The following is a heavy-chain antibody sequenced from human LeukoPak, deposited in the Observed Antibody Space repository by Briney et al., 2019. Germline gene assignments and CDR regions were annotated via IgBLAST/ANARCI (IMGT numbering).Heavy chain of an antibody. V-gene: IGHV3-48*03. J-gene: IGHJ4*02. CDR2: ISGSSSNV. Sequence: PGGSLRLSCAASGFTFSRYEMNWVRQAPGKGLEWNSAISGSSSNVYYAASVRGRFTISRDNAENSLYLQLNTMRAEDTAVYYCARGFRDTAMFLDFWGQGTLVTVSS. D-gene: IGHD5-18*01. CDR1: GFTFSRYE. CDR3: ARGFRDTAMFLDF.